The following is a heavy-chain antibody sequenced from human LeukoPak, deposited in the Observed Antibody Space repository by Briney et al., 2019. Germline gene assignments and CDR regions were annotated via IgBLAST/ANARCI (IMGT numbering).Heavy chain of an antibody. CDR2: ISYDGSNK. V-gene: IGHV3-30-3*01. Sequence: PGGSLRLSCAASGFTFSSYAMHWVRQAPGKGLEWVAVISYDGSNKYYADSVKGRFTISRDNSKNTLYLQMNSLRAEDTAVYYCARDLGPTYYYDSSGYYPTPLENYYYYYGVDVWGQGTTVTVSS. CDR3: ARDLGPTYYYDSSGYYPTPLENYYYYYGVDV. D-gene: IGHD3-22*01. CDR1: GFTFSSYA. J-gene: IGHJ6*02.